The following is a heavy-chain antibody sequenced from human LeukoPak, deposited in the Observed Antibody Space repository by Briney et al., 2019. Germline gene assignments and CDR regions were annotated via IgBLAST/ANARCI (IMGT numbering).Heavy chain of an antibody. CDR1: GGSISSSSYY. D-gene: IGHD3-3*01. J-gene: IGHJ4*02. Sequence: SETLSLTCTASGGSISSSSYYWGWIRQPPGKGLEWIGSIYYSGSTYYNPSLKSRVTISVDTSKNQFSLKLSSVTAADTAVYYCARLGLRFLEWLSRGVYWGQGTLVTVSS. V-gene: IGHV4-39*01. CDR2: IYYSGST. CDR3: ARLGLRFLEWLSRGVY.